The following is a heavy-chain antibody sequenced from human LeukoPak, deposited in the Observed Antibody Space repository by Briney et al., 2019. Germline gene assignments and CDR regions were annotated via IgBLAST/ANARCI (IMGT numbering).Heavy chain of an antibody. J-gene: IGHJ4*02. Sequence: ESGPALVKPTQTLTLTCTFSGFSLSTSGMCVSWIRQPPGKALEWLARIDWDDDEYYSTSLKTRLTISKDTSKNQVVLTMTNMDPVDTATYYCARITTVTTAFDYWGQGTLVTVSS. V-gene: IGHV2-70*11. CDR2: IDWDDDE. CDR1: GFSLSTSGMC. D-gene: IGHD4-17*01. CDR3: ARITTVTTAFDY.